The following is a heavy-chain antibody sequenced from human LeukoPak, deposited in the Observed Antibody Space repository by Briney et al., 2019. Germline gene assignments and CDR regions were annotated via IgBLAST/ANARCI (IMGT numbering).Heavy chain of an antibody. D-gene: IGHD5-18*01. Sequence: GGSLRLSCAASGFTFSSYAMHWVRQAPGKGGEGVAVISYDGSNKYYADSVKGRFTISRDNSKNTLYLQMNSLRAEDTAVYYCARGARGYSYGEGLDYWGQGTLVTVSS. J-gene: IGHJ4*02. V-gene: IGHV3-30*04. CDR3: ARGARGYSYGEGLDY. CDR1: GFTFSSYA. CDR2: ISYDGSNK.